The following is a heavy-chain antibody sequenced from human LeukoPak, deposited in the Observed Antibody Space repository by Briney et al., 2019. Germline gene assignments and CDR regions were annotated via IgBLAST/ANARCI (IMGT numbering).Heavy chain of an antibody. Sequence: SETLSLTCTMSGGSISSYYWSWIRQPPGKGLEWMGDIYYSGSTNYNPSLKNRVTISVDTSKNQFSLKLSSVPAADTAVYYCASVSPWAEGVPLDVWGQGTTVTVSS. D-gene: IGHD1-26*01. CDR3: ASVSPWAEGVPLDV. CDR1: GGSISSYY. V-gene: IGHV4-59*01. J-gene: IGHJ6*02. CDR2: IYYSGST.